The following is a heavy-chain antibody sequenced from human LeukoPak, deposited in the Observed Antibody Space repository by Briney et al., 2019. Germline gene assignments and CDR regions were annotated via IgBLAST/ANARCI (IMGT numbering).Heavy chain of an antibody. CDR2: IRSKGYGGTT. V-gene: IGHV3-49*04. Sequence: GGSLRLSCTSSGFTFGDHAMSWVRQAPGKGLEWVGFIRSKGYGGTTEDAASVKGSFTISSDDSRSIAYLQMNSLKTEDTAVYYCTREPIQLGIRNGMHLWPRGTTVRVSS. CDR1: GFTFGDHA. D-gene: IGHD5-18*01. J-gene: IGHJ6*04. CDR3: TREPIQLGIRNGMHL.